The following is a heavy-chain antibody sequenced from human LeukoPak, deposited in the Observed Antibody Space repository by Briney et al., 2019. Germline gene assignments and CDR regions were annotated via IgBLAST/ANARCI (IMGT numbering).Heavy chain of an antibody. CDR1: GFTFSSYA. Sequence: GGSLRLSCAASGFTFSSYAMHWVRQAPGKGLEWVAVISDDGSNKYYADSVKGRFTISRGNAKNTLYLQMNSLRAEDTAVYYCARDTYRFFDLWGRGTLVTVSS. CDR2: ISDDGSNK. J-gene: IGHJ2*01. CDR3: ARDTYRFFDL. V-gene: IGHV3-30*04.